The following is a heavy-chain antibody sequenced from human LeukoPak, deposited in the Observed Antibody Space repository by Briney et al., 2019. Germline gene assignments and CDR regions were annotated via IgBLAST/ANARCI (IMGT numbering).Heavy chain of an antibody. Sequence: ASVKVSCKASGYTFTGYYMHWVRQAPGQGLEWMGWINPNSGGTNYAQKFQGRVTMTGDTSISTAYMELSRLRSDDTAVYYCARDLYSGSYYWFDYWGQGTLVTVSS. CDR3: ARDLYSGSYYWFDY. CDR1: GYTFTGYY. V-gene: IGHV1-2*02. D-gene: IGHD1-26*01. J-gene: IGHJ4*02. CDR2: INPNSGGT.